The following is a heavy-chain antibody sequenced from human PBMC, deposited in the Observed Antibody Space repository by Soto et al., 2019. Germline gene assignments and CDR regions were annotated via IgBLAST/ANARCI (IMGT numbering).Heavy chain of an antibody. D-gene: IGHD6-13*01. CDR3: ARDRAAGGY. CDR1: GFSFSNYE. CDR2: ISSGGSTV. J-gene: IGHJ4*02. Sequence: HPGGSLRLSCAASGFSFSNYEMNWVRQAPGKGLEWVAYISSGGSTVHYADSVRGRFTVSRDNARNSLYLQMNTLRVEDTALYYCARDRAAGGYWGQGTLVT. V-gene: IGHV3-48*03.